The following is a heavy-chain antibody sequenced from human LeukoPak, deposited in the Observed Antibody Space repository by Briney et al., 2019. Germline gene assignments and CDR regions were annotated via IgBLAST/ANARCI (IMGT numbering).Heavy chain of an antibody. Sequence: PETLSLTCTVSGGSISSGGYYWGWIRQPPGKGLEWIGYIYYSGSANYNPSLKSRVTISVDTSKNQFSLKLSSVTAADTAVYYCARGGLHDSSGYLPGDWGQGTLVTVSS. J-gene: IGHJ4*02. D-gene: IGHD3-22*01. V-gene: IGHV4-61*08. CDR3: ARGGLHDSSGYLPGD. CDR2: IYYSGSA. CDR1: GGSISSGGYY.